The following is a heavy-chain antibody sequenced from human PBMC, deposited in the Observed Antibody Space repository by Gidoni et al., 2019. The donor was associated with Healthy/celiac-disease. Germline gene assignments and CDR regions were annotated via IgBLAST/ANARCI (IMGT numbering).Heavy chain of an antibody. CDR2: IIPIFGTA. Sequence: QVQLVQSGAAVKKPGSSVKVSCQASGGTFSSYAISWVRQAPGQGLEWMGGIIPIFGTANYAQKFQGRVTITADESTSTAYMELSSLRSEDTAVYYCARDQGYCSSTSCYPLYYFDYWGQGTLVTVSS. CDR3: ARDQGYCSSTSCYPLYYFDY. V-gene: IGHV1-69*01. J-gene: IGHJ4*02. D-gene: IGHD2-2*01. CDR1: GGTFSSYA.